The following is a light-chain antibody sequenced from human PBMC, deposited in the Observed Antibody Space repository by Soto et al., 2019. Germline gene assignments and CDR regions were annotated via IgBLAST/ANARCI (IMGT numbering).Light chain of an antibody. CDR2: KAS. J-gene: IGKJ1*01. CDR3: QQYNSYLWT. Sequence: DIQMTQSPSTLSASVGDRVTITCRASQSISSWLAWFQQKPGKAPNLLIHKASSLESGVPSRFSGSGSGTEFTLTIGSLQPDDFATYYCQQYNSYLWTFGQGTQVEIK. V-gene: IGKV1-5*03. CDR1: QSISSW.